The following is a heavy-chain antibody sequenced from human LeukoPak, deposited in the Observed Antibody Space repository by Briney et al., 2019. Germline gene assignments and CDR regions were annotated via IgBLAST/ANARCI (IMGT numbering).Heavy chain of an antibody. CDR3: ARGEFGDYYYFYMDV. CDR1: GFTFSSYE. Sequence: GGSLRLSCAAPGFTFSSYEMNWVRQAPGKGLEWVSYISSSGSTIYYADSVKGRFTISRDNAKNSLFLQMNSLRAEDTATYYCARGEFGDYYYFYMDVWGKGTTVTVSS. CDR2: ISSSGSTI. J-gene: IGHJ6*03. D-gene: IGHD2/OR15-2a*01. V-gene: IGHV3-48*03.